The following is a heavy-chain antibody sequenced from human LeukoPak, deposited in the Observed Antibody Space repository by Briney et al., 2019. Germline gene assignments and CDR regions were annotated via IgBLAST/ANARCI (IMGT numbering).Heavy chain of an antibody. J-gene: IGHJ4*02. CDR2: IGSGGDT. V-gene: IGHV3-13*01. CDR1: GFSFSSYD. Sequence: PGGSLRLSCAGSGFSFSSYDMLWVRQATGKGLEWVSAIGSGGDTYYAGSVKGRFTISRESAINSFYLQMNSLSAGDTAVYFCARAVAGTDEIDSWGQGTLVTVPS. D-gene: IGHD6-19*01. CDR3: ARAVAGTDEIDS.